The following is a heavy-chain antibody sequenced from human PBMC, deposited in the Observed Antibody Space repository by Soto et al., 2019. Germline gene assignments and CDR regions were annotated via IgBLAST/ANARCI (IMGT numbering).Heavy chain of an antibody. CDR2: IIPIFGTA. J-gene: IGHJ6*02. CDR1: GGTFSSYA. CDR3: ASNWNVLDYYYYGMDV. V-gene: IGHV1-69*13. D-gene: IGHD1-20*01. Sequence: SVKVSCKASGGTFSSYAISWVRQAPGQGLEWMGGIIPIFGTANYAQKFQGRVTITADESTSTAYMELSSLRSEDTAVYYCASNWNVLDYYYYGMDVWGQGTTVTVSS.